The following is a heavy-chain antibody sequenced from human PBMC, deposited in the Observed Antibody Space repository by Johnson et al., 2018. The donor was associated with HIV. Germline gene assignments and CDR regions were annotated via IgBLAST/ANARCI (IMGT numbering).Heavy chain of an antibody. CDR2: IKSKTDCGTK. D-gene: IGHD1-26*01. J-gene: IGHJ3*02. V-gene: IGHV3-15*01. Sequence: EWVGRIKSKTDCGTKDYAAPVKGRFTISRDDSKNTLHLQMNSLGAEDTAVYYCAAPWELDAFDIWGQGTMVTVSS. CDR3: AAPWELDAFDI.